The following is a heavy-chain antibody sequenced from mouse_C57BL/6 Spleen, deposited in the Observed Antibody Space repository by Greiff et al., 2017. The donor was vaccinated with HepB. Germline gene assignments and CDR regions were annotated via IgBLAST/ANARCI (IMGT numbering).Heavy chain of an antibody. J-gene: IGHJ1*03. D-gene: IGHD2-10*02. V-gene: IGHV1-55*01. Sequence: QVQLKQPGAELVKPGASVKMSCKASGYTFTSYWITWVKQRPGQGLEWIGDIYPGSGSTNYNEKFKSKATLTVDTSSSTAYMQLSSLTSEDSAVYYCAGYGTWYFDVWGTGTTVTVSS. CDR1: GYTFTSYW. CDR2: IYPGSGST. CDR3: AGYGTWYFDV.